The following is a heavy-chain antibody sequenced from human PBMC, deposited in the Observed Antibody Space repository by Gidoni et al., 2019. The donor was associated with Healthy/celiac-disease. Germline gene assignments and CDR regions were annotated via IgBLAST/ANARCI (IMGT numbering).Heavy chain of an antibody. CDR1: GFTFDDYA. J-gene: IGHJ4*02. V-gene: IGHV3-9*01. D-gene: IGHD4-17*01. Sequence: EVQLVESGGGLVQPGRSLRLSCAASGFTFDDYAMHWVRQAPGKGLEWVSGISWNSGSIGYADSVKGRFTISRDNAKNSLYLKMNSLRAEDTALYYCVPNYGLVEYWGQGTLVTVSS. CDR2: ISWNSGSI. CDR3: VPNYGLVEY.